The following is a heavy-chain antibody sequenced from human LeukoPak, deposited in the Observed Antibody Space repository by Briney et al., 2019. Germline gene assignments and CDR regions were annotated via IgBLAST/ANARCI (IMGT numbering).Heavy chain of an antibody. CDR1: GFTFSSYG. V-gene: IGHV3-23*01. CDR3: AKTYQDIVVVPAALFDY. CDR2: ISGSGGST. D-gene: IGHD2-2*01. J-gene: IGHJ4*02. Sequence: GGSLRLPCAASGFTFSSYGMSWVRQAPGKGLEWVSAISGSGGSTYYADSVKGRFTISRDNSKNTLYLQMNSLRAEDTAVYYCAKTYQDIVVVPAALFDYWGQGTLVTVSS.